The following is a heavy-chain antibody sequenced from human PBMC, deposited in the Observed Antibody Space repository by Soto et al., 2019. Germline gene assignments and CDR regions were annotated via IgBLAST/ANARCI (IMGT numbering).Heavy chain of an antibody. CDR2: ISSSSSYI. CDR3: ARDSGYRSYGSGSYYTYLDY. J-gene: IGHJ4*02. D-gene: IGHD3-10*01. Sequence: EVQLVESGGGLVKPGGSLRLSCAASGFTFSSYSMNWVRQAPGKGLKWVSSISSSSSYIYYADSLKGRFTISRDNAKNSLYRQMNSLIAEDTAVYYCARDSGYRSYGSGSYYTYLDYWGQGTLVTVSS. V-gene: IGHV3-21*01. CDR1: GFTFSSYS.